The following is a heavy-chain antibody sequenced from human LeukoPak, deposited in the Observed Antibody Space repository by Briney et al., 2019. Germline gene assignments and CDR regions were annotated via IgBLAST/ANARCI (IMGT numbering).Heavy chain of an antibody. V-gene: IGHV3-23*01. CDR1: GFTFSSYA. CDR3: AKDRFGGSGNYYKDY. D-gene: IGHD3-10*01. CDR2: ISGSGGTT. Sequence: PGGSLRLSCAASGFTFSSYAMNWVRQAPGKGLEWVSVISGSGGTTDYADSVKGRLTISRDNSKDTLYLQMNSLRAEDTAVYYCAKDRFGGSGNYYKDYWGHGTLVTVSS. J-gene: IGHJ4*01.